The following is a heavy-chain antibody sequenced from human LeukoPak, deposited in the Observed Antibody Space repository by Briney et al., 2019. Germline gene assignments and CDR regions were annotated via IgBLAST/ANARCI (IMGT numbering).Heavy chain of an antibody. CDR1: GYRFPTYW. D-gene: IGHD1-1*01. J-gene: IGHJ4*02. CDR3: ARRDDSGYKGFDQ. Sequence: GESLKISCTASGYRFPTYWIGWARQLPGKGLEWMGIINPADSDTRYTPSFQGQVTISADKSVSTAYLQWSSLKASDTATYYCARRDDSGYKGFDQWGQGTLVTVSS. CDR2: INPADSDT. V-gene: IGHV5-51*01.